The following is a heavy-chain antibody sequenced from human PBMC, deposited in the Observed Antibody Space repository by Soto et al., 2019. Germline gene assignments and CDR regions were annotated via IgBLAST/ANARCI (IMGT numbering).Heavy chain of an antibody. CDR2: IYYSGST. CDR3: ARHRVQTTLSDSSGYHRHWYSFDY. Sequence: KTSETLSLTCTVSGGSISSSSYYWDWIRQPPGKGLAWSGSIYYSGSTYYNTYLKRRVTISVDTSKNQFSLKRRSVTAADTAGYYCARHRVQTTLSDSSGYHRHWYSFDYWGQGSLVTVSS. D-gene: IGHD3-22*01. J-gene: IGHJ4*02. V-gene: IGHV4-39*01. CDR1: GGSISSSSYY.